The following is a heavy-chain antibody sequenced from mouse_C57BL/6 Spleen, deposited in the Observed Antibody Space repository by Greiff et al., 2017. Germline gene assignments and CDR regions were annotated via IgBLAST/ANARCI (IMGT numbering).Heavy chain of an antibody. CDR1: GFTFSSYG. Sequence: EVQGVESGGDLVKPGGSLKLSCAASGFTFSSYGMSWVRQTPDKRLEWVATISSGGSYTYYPDSVKGRFTISRDNAKNTVYLQMSRLKSEDTAMYYCASSGSSYWFAYWGQGILV. CDR3: ASSGSSYWFAY. V-gene: IGHV5-6*01. J-gene: IGHJ3*01. CDR2: ISSGGSYT. D-gene: IGHD1-1*01.